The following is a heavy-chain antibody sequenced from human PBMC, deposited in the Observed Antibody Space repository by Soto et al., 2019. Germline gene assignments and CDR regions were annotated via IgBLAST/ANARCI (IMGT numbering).Heavy chain of an antibody. CDR2: ISYSGTT. D-gene: IGHD6-19*01. Sequence: PSETLSLTCTVSGASISSYSWTWIRQPPGKGLEWIGYISYSGTTNYNPSLKSRVTISVDTSKNQFSLKLGSVTAADTAVYYCARGGYASGWYDKWFDPWGQGTLVTVSS. CDR1: GASISSYS. CDR3: ARGGYASGWYDKWFDP. J-gene: IGHJ5*02. V-gene: IGHV4-59*01.